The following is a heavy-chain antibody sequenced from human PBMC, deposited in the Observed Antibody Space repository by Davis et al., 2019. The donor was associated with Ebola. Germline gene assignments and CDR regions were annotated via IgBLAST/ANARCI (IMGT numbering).Heavy chain of an antibody. CDR1: GGSFSGYY. V-gene: IGHV4-34*01. J-gene: IGHJ6*02. CDR3: ARGVGIAAAGTWGYYYYGMDV. D-gene: IGHD6-13*01. Sequence: MPSETLSLTCAVYGGSFSGYYWSWTRQPPGKGLEWIGEINHSGSTNYNPSLKSRVTISVDTSKNQFSLKLSSVTAADTAVYYCARGVGIAAAGTWGYYYYGMDVWGQGTTVTVSS. CDR2: INHSGST.